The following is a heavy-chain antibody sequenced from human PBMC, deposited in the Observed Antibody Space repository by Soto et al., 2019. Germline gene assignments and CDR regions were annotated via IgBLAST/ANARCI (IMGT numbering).Heavy chain of an antibody. Sequence: EVQLVDSGGGLVQPGGSLRLSCAASGFTFSASDMHWVRQATGKGLEWVAAIGTLHDTYYPDSVKGRFTISRENAKNSLYLQMNSLRAGDTAVYYCSRQASYWHGGGGWFDPWGQGTLVTVSS. CDR2: IGTLHDT. CDR3: SRQASYWHGGGGWFDP. D-gene: IGHD2-8*02. V-gene: IGHV3-13*01. J-gene: IGHJ5*02. CDR1: GFTFSASD.